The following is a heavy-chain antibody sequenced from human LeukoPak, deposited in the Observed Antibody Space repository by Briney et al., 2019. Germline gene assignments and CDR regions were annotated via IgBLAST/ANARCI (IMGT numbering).Heavy chain of an antibody. CDR3: ARGVGSIAADCFDY. Sequence: SETLSLTCAVYGGSFRGYYWSWIRQPPGKGLEWIGEINHSGSTNYNPSLKSRVSISVDTSRNQFSLKLSSVTAADTAVYYCARGVGSIAADCFDYWGQGTLVTVSS. V-gene: IGHV4-34*01. CDR2: INHSGST. CDR1: GGSFRGYY. J-gene: IGHJ4*02. D-gene: IGHD6-13*01.